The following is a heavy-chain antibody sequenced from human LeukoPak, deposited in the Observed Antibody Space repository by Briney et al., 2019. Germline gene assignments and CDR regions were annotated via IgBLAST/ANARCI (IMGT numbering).Heavy chain of an antibody. CDR1: GFTFSNYW. CDR2: ISGSGGST. Sequence: PGGSLRLSCEGSGFTFSNYWMGWVRQAPGKGLEWVSGISGSGGSTYYADSVKGRFTISRDNSKNTLYLQMNSLRAEDTAVYYCAACGGDCYSFDYWGQGTLVTVSS. J-gene: IGHJ4*02. D-gene: IGHD2-21*02. CDR3: AACGGDCYSFDY. V-gene: IGHV3-23*01.